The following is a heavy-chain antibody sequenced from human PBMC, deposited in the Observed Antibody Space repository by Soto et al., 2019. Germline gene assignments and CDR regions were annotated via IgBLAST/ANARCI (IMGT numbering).Heavy chain of an antibody. J-gene: IGHJ5*02. CDR2: IGTLHDT. V-gene: IGHV3-13*01. CDR3: ARQASYWHGGGGWFDP. D-gene: IGHD2-8*02. Sequence: EVQLVESGGGLVQPGGSLRLSCAASGFTFSAYDMHWVRQPTGKGLEWVTAIGTLHDTYYPDSVKGRFTISRENAKNSLYLQMNSPTTGDTAVYYWARQASYWHGGGGWFDPWGQGTLVTVSS. CDR1: GFTFSAYD.